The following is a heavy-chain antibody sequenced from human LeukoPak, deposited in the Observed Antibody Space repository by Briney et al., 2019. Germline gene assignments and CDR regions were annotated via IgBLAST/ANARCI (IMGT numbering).Heavy chain of an antibody. CDR3: AREDSSGWFLIRE. D-gene: IGHD6-19*01. Sequence: SETLSLTCTVSGGSVSSSSYYWGWIRQPPGKGLEWIGSIYYSGSTYYNPSLKSRVTIAVDKSKNQFSLKVASVTAEDTAVYYCAREDSSGWFLIREWGQGTLVTVSS. CDR1: GGSVSSSSYY. CDR2: IYYSGST. V-gene: IGHV4-39*07. J-gene: IGHJ4*02.